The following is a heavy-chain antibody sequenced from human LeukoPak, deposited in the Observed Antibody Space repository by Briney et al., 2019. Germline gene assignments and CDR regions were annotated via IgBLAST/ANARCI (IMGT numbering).Heavy chain of an antibody. CDR2: ISSTTGII. J-gene: IGHJ3*01. CDR3: ASRAAASTGYAFDL. CDR1: GFTFSSYS. D-gene: IGHD6-13*01. Sequence: GGSLRLSCAASGFTFSSYSMNWVRQAPGKGLEWVSYISSTTGIIYYADSVKGRFTISRDNAKNSLYLQMYSLRAEDTAVYYCASRAAASTGYAFDLWGQGTMVTVSS. V-gene: IGHV3-48*01.